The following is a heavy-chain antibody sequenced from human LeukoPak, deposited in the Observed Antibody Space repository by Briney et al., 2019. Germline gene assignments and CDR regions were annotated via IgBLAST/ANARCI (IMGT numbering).Heavy chain of an antibody. V-gene: IGHV3-21*01. J-gene: IGHJ6*01. CDR1: GFTFSSYA. Sequence: SGGSLRLSCAASGFTFSSYAMNWVRQAPRKGLEWIAYISIAGAHIHYADSVKGGITISRDNARNPLDLQMNSLSAEDAAVYFCARDLRLLWFGESPFMGGGMGVWGQGTTVIVSS. CDR2: ISIAGAHI. CDR3: ARDLRLLWFGESPFMGGGMGV. D-gene: IGHD3-10*01.